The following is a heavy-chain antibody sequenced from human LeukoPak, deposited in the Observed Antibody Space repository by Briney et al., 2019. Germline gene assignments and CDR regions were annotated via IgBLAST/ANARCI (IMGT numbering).Heavy chain of an antibody. CDR3: ARVAAAGLDFDY. Sequence: SETLSLTCSVSDYSISSGYYWSWIRQPPGKGLEWIGYIYYSGSTNYNPSLKSRVTISVDTSKNQFSLKLSSVTAADTAVYYCARVAAAGLDFDYWGQGTLVTVSS. D-gene: IGHD6-13*01. V-gene: IGHV4-61*01. J-gene: IGHJ4*02. CDR1: DYSISSGYY. CDR2: IYYSGST.